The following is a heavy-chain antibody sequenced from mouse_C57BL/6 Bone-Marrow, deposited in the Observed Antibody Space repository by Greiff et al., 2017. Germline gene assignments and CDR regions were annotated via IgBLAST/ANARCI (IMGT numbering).Heavy chain of an antibody. Sequence: QLQRSGPELVKPGASVKISCKASGYSFTDYNMNWVKQSNGQSLEWIGVINPNYGPTSYNQKFKGKATLTVDQSSSTAYMQLNRLTSEDSAVYYCARKRTFGPLDDWSQGTTLTVSS. CDR3: ARKRTFGPLDD. J-gene: IGHJ2*01. V-gene: IGHV1-39*01. CDR2: INPNYGPT. CDR1: GYSFTDYN.